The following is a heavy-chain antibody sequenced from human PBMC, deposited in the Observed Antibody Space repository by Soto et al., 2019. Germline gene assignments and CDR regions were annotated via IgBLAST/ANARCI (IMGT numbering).Heavy chain of an antibody. Sequence: PVGSLRLSDRGSGGTFSAYSGNWVRQAPGKGLEWVSSISSRSDIYYADSVKGRFTISRDNAKNSVSLQMNSLRAEDTAVYYCAREYTAWPLAYGLDVWGQGTTVTVSS. CDR1: GGTFSAYS. J-gene: IGHJ6*02. V-gene: IGHV3-21*01. CDR3: AREYTAWPLAYGLDV. CDR2: ISSRSDI. D-gene: IGHD2-2*02.